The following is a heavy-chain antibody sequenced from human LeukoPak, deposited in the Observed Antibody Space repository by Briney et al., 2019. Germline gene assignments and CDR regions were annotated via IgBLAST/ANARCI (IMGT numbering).Heavy chain of an antibody. J-gene: IGHJ6*03. CDR1: GFSVSSNY. CDR3: ARRQYDILTGSSPMDV. V-gene: IGHV3-53*01. Sequence: GGSLRLSCAASGFSVSSNYVSWVRQAPGKGLEWVSVIYSGGTTYYADSIKSRFTISRDNYKNTLYLQMNSLRDEDTSVYYCARRQYDILTGSSPMDVWGKGTTVTISS. CDR2: IYSGGTT. D-gene: IGHD3-9*01.